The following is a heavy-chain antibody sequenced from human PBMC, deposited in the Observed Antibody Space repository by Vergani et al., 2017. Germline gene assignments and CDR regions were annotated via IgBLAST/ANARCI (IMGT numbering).Heavy chain of an antibody. D-gene: IGHD3-16*01. Sequence: QVQLQESGPGLVKPSETLSLTCTVSGGSISSYYWSWIRQPPGKGLEWIGYIYYSGSTNYNPSLKSRVTISVDTSKNQFSLKLSSVTAAGTAVYYCAREVWGNDYYYYYMDVWGKGTTVTVSS. V-gene: IGHV4-59*01. CDR1: GGSISSYY. CDR3: AREVWGNDYYYYYMDV. CDR2: IYYSGST. J-gene: IGHJ6*03.